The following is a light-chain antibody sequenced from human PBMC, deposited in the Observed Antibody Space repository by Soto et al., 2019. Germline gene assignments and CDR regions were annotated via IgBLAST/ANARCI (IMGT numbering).Light chain of an antibody. CDR1: QSVSSTS. V-gene: IGKV3-20*01. CDR2: GTS. Sequence: DIVLTQSPGTLSLSPGERATLSCRASQSVSSTSLAWYQQKPGQAPRLLIYGTSTRATGIPDRFSGSGSGTEFTLTSRRLEPEDFEVYYCQQYGSALFTVGPGTKVDIK. CDR3: QQYGSALFT. J-gene: IGKJ3*01.